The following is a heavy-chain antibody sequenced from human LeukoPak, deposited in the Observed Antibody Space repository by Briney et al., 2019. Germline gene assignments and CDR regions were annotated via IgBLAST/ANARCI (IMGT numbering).Heavy chain of an antibody. Sequence: GGSLRLSCAASGFTFSSYAMSWVRQAPGKGLEWVSAISGSGGSTYYADSVKGRFTISRDNSKNTLYLQMNSLRAEDTAVYYCAKDLGAYSGYGLDYWGQGTLVTVSS. J-gene: IGHJ4*02. CDR3: AKDLGAYSGYGLDY. CDR1: GFTFSSYA. D-gene: IGHD5-12*01. V-gene: IGHV3-23*01. CDR2: ISGSGGST.